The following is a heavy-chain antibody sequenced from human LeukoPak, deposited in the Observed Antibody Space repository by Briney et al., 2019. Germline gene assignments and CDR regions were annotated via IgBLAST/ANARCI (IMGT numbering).Heavy chain of an antibody. CDR1: GGSISSYY. CDR2: IYYSGST. V-gene: IGHV4-59*08. D-gene: IGHD2-2*01. CDR3: ARTRYCSSTTCYYFDY. J-gene: IGHJ4*02. Sequence: KSSETLSLTCTVSGGSISSYYWSWIRQPPGKGLEWIGYIYYSGSTNYHPSLKSRVTISVDTSKNQFSLKLSSVTAADTAVYYCARTRYCSSTTCYYFDYWGQGTLVTVSS.